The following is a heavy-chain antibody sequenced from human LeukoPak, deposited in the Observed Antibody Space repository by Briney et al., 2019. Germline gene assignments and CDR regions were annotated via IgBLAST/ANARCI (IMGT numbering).Heavy chain of an antibody. CDR2: FDPEDGET. V-gene: IGHV1-24*01. J-gene: IGHJ4*02. CDR3: ATGGYDYVWGSYRLSY. CDR1: GYTLTELS. D-gene: IGHD3-16*02. Sequence: ASVKVSCKVSGYTLTELSMHWVRQAPGKGLEWMGGFDPEDGETIYAQKFQGRVTMTEDTSTDTAYMELSSLRSEDTAVYYCATGGYDYVWGSYRLSYWGQGTLVTVSS.